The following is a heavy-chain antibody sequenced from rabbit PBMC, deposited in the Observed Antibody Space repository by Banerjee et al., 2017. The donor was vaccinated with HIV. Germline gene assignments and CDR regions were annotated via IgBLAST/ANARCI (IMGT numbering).Heavy chain of an antibody. J-gene: IGHJ4*01. D-gene: IGHD1-1*01. CDR1: GFSLSNSYV. CDR3: ARSIYAISSGYPNYFNL. V-gene: IGHV1S40*01. Sequence: QSLEESGGDLVKPGASLTLTCKASGFSLSNSYVICWVRQAPGKWLEWIACIYAGSGGSTYYASWAKGRFTISKTSSPTVTLQMTSLTAADTATYFCARSIYAISSGYPNYFNLWGQGTLVTVS. CDR2: IYAGSGGST.